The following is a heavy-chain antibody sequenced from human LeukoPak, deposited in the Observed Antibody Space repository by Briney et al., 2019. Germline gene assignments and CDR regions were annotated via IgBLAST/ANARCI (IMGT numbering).Heavy chain of an antibody. Sequence: SETLSLTCTVSGGSIRSSYWSWIRQPPGKELEWIGYLFYNGNTNSNSSLKSRVTISVDTSKNQFSLKLNSLTAADTAVYFCARDQGWGDWYFDLWGRGTLVTVSS. CDR2: LFYNGNT. V-gene: IGHV4-59*01. J-gene: IGHJ2*01. CDR3: ARDQGWGDWYFDL. D-gene: IGHD3-10*01. CDR1: GGSIRSSY.